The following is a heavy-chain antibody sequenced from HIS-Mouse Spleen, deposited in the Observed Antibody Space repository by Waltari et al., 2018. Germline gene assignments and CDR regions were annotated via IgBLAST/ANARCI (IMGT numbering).Heavy chain of an antibody. D-gene: IGHD6-19*01. CDR3: AKDSSGWLDY. J-gene: IGHJ4*02. CDR2: ISYDGSNK. CDR1: GFTFSHLC. V-gene: IGHV3-30*18. Sequence: QVQLVESGGGVVQPGRSLRPPCAASGFTFSHLCMPWVRPAPGKGLEWVAVISYDGSNKYYADSVKGRFTISRDNSKNTLYLQMNSLRAEDTAVYYCAKDSSGWLDYWGQGTLVTVSS.